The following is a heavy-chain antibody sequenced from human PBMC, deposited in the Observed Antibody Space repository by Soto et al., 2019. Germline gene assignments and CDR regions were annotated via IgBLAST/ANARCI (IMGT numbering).Heavy chain of an antibody. Sequence: SETLSLTCAVYGGSFSGYYWSWIRQPPRKGLEWIGEINHSGSTNYNPSLKSRVTISVDTSKNQFSLKLSSVTAADTAVYYCARGYGSGSYYNALNWFDPWGQGTLVTVSS. CDR2: INHSGST. CDR3: ARGYGSGSYYNALNWFDP. D-gene: IGHD3-10*01. CDR1: GGSFSGYY. V-gene: IGHV4-34*01. J-gene: IGHJ5*02.